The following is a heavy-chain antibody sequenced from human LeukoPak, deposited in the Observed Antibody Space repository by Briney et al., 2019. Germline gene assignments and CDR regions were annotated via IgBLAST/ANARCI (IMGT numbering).Heavy chain of an antibody. D-gene: IGHD6-19*01. V-gene: IGHV1-69*05. CDR2: IIPIFGTA. CDR3: ARGSWLPVHYYYYMTS. Sequence: WASVKVSCKASGGTFSSYAISWVRQAPGQGLEWMGGIIPIFGTANYAQKFQGRVTITTDESTSTAYMELSSLRSEDTAVYYCARGSWLPVHYYYYMTSGAKGPRSPSP. CDR1: GGTFSSYA. J-gene: IGHJ6*03.